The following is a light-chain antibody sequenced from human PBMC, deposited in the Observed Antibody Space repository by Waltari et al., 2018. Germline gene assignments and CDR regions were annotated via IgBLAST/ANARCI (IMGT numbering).Light chain of an antibody. CDR1: SSDIGGYNY. V-gene: IGLV2-11*01. Sequence: QAALTQPPSVSGSPGQSVTIPCTGTSSDIGGYNYVAWYQQHPGKAPKLMIYDVSKRPSGVSDRFSGSKSGNTASLTISGLQAEDEADYYCSSYAGSNTVLFGGGTRLTVL. CDR3: SSYAGSNTVL. CDR2: DVS. J-gene: IGLJ2*01.